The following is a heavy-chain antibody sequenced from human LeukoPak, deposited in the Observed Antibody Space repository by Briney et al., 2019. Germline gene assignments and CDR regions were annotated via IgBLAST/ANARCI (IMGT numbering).Heavy chain of an antibody. Sequence: SETLSLTCTVSGGSINNYSWNWVRQPAGKGLEWIGRIYSSGTANYNPSLMSRVTMSLDTSKNQLSLNLSSVTAADTALYYCATDSTGYSSGWFDYWGQGTLVTVSS. D-gene: IGHD6-19*01. CDR3: ATDSTGYSSGWFDY. CDR2: IYSSGTA. CDR1: GGSINNYS. J-gene: IGHJ4*02. V-gene: IGHV4-4*07.